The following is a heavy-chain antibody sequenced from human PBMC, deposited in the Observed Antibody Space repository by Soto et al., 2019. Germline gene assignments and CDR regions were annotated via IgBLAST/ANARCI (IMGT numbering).Heavy chain of an antibody. Sequence: SETLSLTCTVSGVSISSYYWSWIRQPPGKGLEWIGYIYYSGSTNYNPSLKSRVTISVDTSKNQFSLKLSSVTAADTAVYYCARAERWLQLGYYYGMDVWGQGTTVT. CDR1: GVSISSYY. CDR2: IYYSGST. D-gene: IGHD5-12*01. CDR3: ARAERWLQLGYYYGMDV. V-gene: IGHV4-59*01. J-gene: IGHJ6*02.